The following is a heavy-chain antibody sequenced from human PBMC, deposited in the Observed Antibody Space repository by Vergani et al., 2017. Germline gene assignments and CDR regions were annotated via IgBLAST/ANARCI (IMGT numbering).Heavy chain of an antibody. Sequence: EVQLLESGGGLVQPGGSLRLSCAASGFTFSSYAMSWVRQVPGKGLEWVSGISGSGGRPYYADSVKGRFTISRDNSKNTLYLQLNSLRAEDTGVYYGAKDREGREKGITAAGSWFDPWGQGTLVTVSS. V-gene: IGHV3-23*01. J-gene: IGHJ5*02. D-gene: IGHD6-13*01. CDR3: AKDREGREKGITAAGSWFDP. CDR1: GFTFSSYA. CDR2: ISGSGGRP.